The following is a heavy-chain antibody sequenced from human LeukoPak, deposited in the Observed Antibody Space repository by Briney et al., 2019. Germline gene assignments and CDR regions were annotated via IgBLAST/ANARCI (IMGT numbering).Heavy chain of an antibody. Sequence: SETLSLTCAVYGGSFSGYYWSWIRQPPGKGLEWIGEINHSGSTNYNPSLKSRVTISVDTSKNQFSLKLSSVTAADTAVYYCARDRDGDYGYYGMDVWGQGTTVTVSS. J-gene: IGHJ6*02. CDR2: INHSGST. CDR1: GGSFSGYY. V-gene: IGHV4-34*01. D-gene: IGHD4-17*01. CDR3: ARDRDGDYGYYGMDV.